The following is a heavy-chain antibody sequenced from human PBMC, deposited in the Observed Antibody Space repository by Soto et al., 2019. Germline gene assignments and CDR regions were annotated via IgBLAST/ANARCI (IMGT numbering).Heavy chain of an antibody. J-gene: IGHJ4*02. CDR1: GDTFNNYI. D-gene: IGHD6-19*01. CDR3: AHGAVAGQDFDY. V-gene: IGHV1-69*02. CDR2: IIPIVDKA. Sequence: QVQLLQSGAEVKKPGSSVKVSCKASGDTFNNYIINWVRQAPGQGLEWMGRIIPIVDKANYEPKFQGRVTITAEKSTSTAYMEVRSLRSEDTAMYYCAHGAVAGQDFDYWGQGTLVTVSS.